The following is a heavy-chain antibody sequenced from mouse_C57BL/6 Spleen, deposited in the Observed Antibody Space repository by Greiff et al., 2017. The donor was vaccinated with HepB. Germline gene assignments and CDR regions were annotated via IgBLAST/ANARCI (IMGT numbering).Heavy chain of an antibody. Sequence: VQLQQSGPELVKPGASVKISCKASGYSFTDYNMNWVKQSNVKSLEWIGVINPNYGTTSYNQKFKGKATLTVDQSSSTAYMQLNSLTSEDSAVYYCARSDFTTVVATGGYYFDYWGQGTTLTVSS. D-gene: IGHD1-1*01. CDR2: INPNYGTT. CDR3: ARSDFTTVVATGGYYFDY. J-gene: IGHJ2*01. CDR1: GYSFTDYN. V-gene: IGHV1-39*01.